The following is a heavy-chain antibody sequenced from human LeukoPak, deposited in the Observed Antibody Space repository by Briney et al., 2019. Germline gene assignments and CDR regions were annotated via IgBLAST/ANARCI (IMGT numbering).Heavy chain of an antibody. D-gene: IGHD1-14*01. J-gene: IGHJ4*02. CDR1: GFTFGGYG. CDR3: TRYNNDHFDY. Sequence: GGSLRLSCAGSGFTFGGYGMHWFRQTPGKELEWVAVIAYDGSRAFYADSVKGRFTISRDNSRNTMSVQMDDLRAEDTAVYYCTRYNNDHFDYWGQGTLVTVSS. V-gene: IGHV3-33*01. CDR2: IAYDGSRA.